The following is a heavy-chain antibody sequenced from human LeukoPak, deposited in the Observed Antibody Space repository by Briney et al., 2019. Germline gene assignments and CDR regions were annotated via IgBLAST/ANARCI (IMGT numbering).Heavy chain of an antibody. Sequence: GGSLRLSCAASGFTVSSNYMSWVRQAPGKGLEWVSVIYSGGFTHYADSVKDRFTISRDNSKNTLYLQMNSLRVEDTAVDYCARDSGYSSDDAYWGQGTLVTVSS. V-gene: IGHV3-66*01. CDR3: ARDSGYSSDDAY. D-gene: IGHD5-12*01. CDR1: GFTVSSNY. CDR2: IYSGGFT. J-gene: IGHJ4*02.